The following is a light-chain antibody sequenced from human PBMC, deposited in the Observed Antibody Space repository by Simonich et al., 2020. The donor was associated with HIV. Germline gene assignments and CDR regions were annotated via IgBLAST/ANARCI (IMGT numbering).Light chain of an antibody. CDR1: QIVNPH. V-gene: IGKV3-15*01. CDR3: QQYNNWPPLT. J-gene: IGKJ4*01. CDR2: GAS. Sequence: EIVMTQSPATLSVSPGERATLSCRASQIVNPHLAWYPQKPGQVPRLLIYGASTRATRIPARCSGSGSRTEFTLTISSMQAEDFAGYYCQQYNNWPPLTFGGGTKVEMK.